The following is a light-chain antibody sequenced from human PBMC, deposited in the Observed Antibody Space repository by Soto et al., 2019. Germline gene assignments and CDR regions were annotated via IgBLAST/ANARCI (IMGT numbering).Light chain of an antibody. Sequence: QSALTQPRSVSGSPGQSVTISCTGTSSDVGAYNYVSWYQQHPGKAPKLMIHDVTKRPSGVPDRFSGSKSGNTASLTISGLQAEDEADYHCCSYAGSYTSVLGTGTKVTVL. CDR3: CSYAGSYTSV. J-gene: IGLJ1*01. CDR2: DVT. CDR1: SSDVGAYNY. V-gene: IGLV2-11*01.